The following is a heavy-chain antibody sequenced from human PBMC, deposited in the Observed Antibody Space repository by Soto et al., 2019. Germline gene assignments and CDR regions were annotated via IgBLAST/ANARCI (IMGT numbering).Heavy chain of an antibody. CDR1: GFTFSDYY. CDR2: ISSSGSTI. CDR3: ARDVVVTAGRYYYYYGMDV. V-gene: IGHV3-11*01. Sequence: NPGGSLRLSCAASGFTFSDYYMSWIRQAPGKGLEWVSYISSSGSTIYYADSVKGRFTISRDNAKNSLYLQMNSLRAEDTAVYYCARDVVVTAGRYYYYYGMDVWGQGTTVTVSS. J-gene: IGHJ6*02. D-gene: IGHD2-21*02.